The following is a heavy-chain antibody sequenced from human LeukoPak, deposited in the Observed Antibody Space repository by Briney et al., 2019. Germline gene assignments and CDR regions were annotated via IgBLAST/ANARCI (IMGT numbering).Heavy chain of an antibody. Sequence: SETLSLTCTVSGGSISSSSYYWGWIRQPPGKGLEWIGSIYYSGSTYYNPSLKSRVTISVDTSKNQFSLKLSSVTAADTAVYYCASVSSSGWLFFDYWGQGTLVTVSS. CDR1: GGSISSSSYY. V-gene: IGHV4-39*01. CDR3: ASVSSSGWLFFDY. J-gene: IGHJ4*02. D-gene: IGHD6-19*01. CDR2: IYYSGST.